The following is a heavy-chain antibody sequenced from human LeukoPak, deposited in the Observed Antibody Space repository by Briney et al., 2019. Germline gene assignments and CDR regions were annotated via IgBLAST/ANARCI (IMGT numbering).Heavy chain of an antibody. CDR2: IYSGGST. J-gene: IGHJ5*02. D-gene: IGHD4-17*01. CDR3: AKEDYGDYVEGWFDP. V-gene: IGHV3-53*05. CDR1: GFTVSSNY. Sequence: GGSPRLSCAASGFTVSSNYMSWVRQAPGKGLERVSVIYSGGSTYYADSVKGRFTISRDNSKNTLYLQMNSLRAEDTAVYYCAKEDYGDYVEGWFDPWGQGTLATVSS.